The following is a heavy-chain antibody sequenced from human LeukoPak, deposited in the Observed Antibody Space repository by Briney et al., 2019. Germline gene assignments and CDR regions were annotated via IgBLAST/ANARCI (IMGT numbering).Heavy chain of an antibody. V-gene: IGHV3-74*01. Sequence: GGSLRLSCAASGFTFSSYWMYWVRQAPGKGLVWVSRINSDGSSTSYADSVKGRFTISRDNAKNTLYLQMNSLRAEDTAVYYCARVSGGSYYSEYFQNWGQGTLVTVSS. D-gene: IGHD1-26*01. CDR1: GFTFSSYW. CDR2: INSDGSST. CDR3: ARVSGGSYYSEYFQN. J-gene: IGHJ1*01.